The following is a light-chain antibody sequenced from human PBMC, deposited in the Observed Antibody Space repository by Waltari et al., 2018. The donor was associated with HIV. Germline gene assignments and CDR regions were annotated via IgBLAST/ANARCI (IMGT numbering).Light chain of an antibody. J-gene: IGKJ4*01. CDR1: QSVSSN. CDR3: QQYNNWPLT. Sequence: ELVMTQSPATLSVSPGERATLSCRASQSVSSNLAWYQQKPGQAPRLLIYRASTRATGIPARFSGSGSGTEFTLTISSLQSEDFADYYCQQYNNWPLTFGGGTKVEIK. CDR2: RAS. V-gene: IGKV3-15*01.